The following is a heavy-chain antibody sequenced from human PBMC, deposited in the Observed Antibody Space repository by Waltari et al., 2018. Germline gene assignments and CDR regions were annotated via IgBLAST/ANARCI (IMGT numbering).Heavy chain of an antibody. V-gene: IGHV3-21*01. D-gene: IGHD3-3*02. CDR3: ARDSSILDY. CDR2: ISSSSNYI. Sequence: EVQLVESGGGLVKHGGSLRLSCAASVFTFSSHSMNWVRQAPGKGLEWVSSISSSSNYIYYADSVKGRFTISRDNAKNSLYLQMNSLRADDTAVYYCARDSSILDYWGQGTLVTVSS. CDR1: VFTFSSHS. J-gene: IGHJ4*02.